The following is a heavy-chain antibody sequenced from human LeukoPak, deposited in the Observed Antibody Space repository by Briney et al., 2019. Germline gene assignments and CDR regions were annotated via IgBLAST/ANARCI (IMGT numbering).Heavy chain of an antibody. CDR2: ISYDGSNK. V-gene: IGHV3-30-3*01. D-gene: IGHD5-12*01. CDR1: GFTFSHYA. CDR3: ARDRSSYEYYFDY. J-gene: IGHJ4*02. Sequence: GGSLRLSCAASGFTFSHYAMHWVRQAPGKGLEWVAVISYDGSNKYYADSVKGRFTISRDHSKNTLYLQMNSLRTEDTAVYYCARDRSSYEYYFDYWGQGTLVTVSS.